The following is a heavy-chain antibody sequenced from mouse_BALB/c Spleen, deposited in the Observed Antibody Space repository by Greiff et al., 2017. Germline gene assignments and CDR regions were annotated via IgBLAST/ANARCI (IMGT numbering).Heavy chain of an antibody. V-gene: IGHV14-3*02. J-gene: IGHJ4*01. CDR1: GLNIKDTY. Sequence: VQLKESGAELVKPGASVKLSCTASGLNIKDTYMHWVKQSPEQGLEWIGRIDPANGNTKYDPKFQGKATITADTSSNTAYLQLSSLTSEDTAVYYCARSGDYTYYYAMDYWGQGTSVTVSS. CDR3: ARSGDYTYYYAMDY. D-gene: IGHD2-4*01. CDR2: IDPANGNT.